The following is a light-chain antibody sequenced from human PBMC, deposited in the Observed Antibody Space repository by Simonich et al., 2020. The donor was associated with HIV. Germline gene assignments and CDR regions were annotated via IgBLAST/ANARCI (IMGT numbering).Light chain of an antibody. V-gene: IGKV4-1*01. CDR1: QSVLYSSKNKNY. CDR2: CAS. Sequence: DIVMNQSQDSLAVSLGERATINCKSSQSVLYSSKNKNYLAWYQQKPGQPPKLLIYCASTRESGVPDRFSGSGSGTDFTLTISSLQAEDVAVYYCQQYYSTPLTFGGGTKVEIK. CDR3: QQYYSTPLT. J-gene: IGKJ4*01.